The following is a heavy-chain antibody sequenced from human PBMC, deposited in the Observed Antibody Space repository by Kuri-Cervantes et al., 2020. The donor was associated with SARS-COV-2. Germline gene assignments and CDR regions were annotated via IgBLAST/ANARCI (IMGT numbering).Heavy chain of an antibody. Sequence: LSLTCAASGLTFSSYSMNWVRQAPGKGLEWVSAISGSGGSTYYADSVKGRFTISRDNSKNTLYLQMNSLRAEDTAVYYCARADSSGYYYTGGFDYWGQGTLVTVSS. V-gene: IGHV3-23*01. CDR1: GLTFSSYS. CDR3: ARADSSGYYYTGGFDY. CDR2: ISGSGGST. D-gene: IGHD3-22*01. J-gene: IGHJ4*02.